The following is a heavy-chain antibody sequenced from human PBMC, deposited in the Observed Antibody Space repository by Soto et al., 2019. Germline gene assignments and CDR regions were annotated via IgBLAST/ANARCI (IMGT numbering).Heavy chain of an antibody. CDR2: INHSGST. Sequence: PSETLSLTCAVYGGSFSGYYWSWIRQPPGKGLEWIGEINHSGSTNYNPSLKSRVTISVDTSKNQFSLKLSSVTAADTAVYYCARARDCSSTSCYGEDYYYMDVWGKGTTVTVSS. J-gene: IGHJ6*03. CDR3: ARARDCSSTSCYGEDYYYMDV. D-gene: IGHD2-2*01. V-gene: IGHV4-34*01. CDR1: GGSFSGYY.